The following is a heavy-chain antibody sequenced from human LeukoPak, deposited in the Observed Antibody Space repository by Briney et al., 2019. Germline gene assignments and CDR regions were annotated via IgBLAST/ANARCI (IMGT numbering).Heavy chain of an antibody. Sequence: EASVTVSFTASGYTFTGYYMHWVRQAPGQGLEWMGWINPNSGGTNYAQKFQGRVTMTRDTSISTAYMELRRLRSDGPAVYYCARDGEPPATWFDPGGQGTLVTVSS. CDR2: INPNSGGT. J-gene: IGHJ5*02. CDR3: ARDGEPPATWFDP. D-gene: IGHD1-14*01. CDR1: GYTFTGYY. V-gene: IGHV1-2*02.